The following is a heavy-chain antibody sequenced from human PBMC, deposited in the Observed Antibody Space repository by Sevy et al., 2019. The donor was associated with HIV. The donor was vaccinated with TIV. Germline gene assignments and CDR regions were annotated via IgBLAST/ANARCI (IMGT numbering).Heavy chain of an antibody. D-gene: IGHD5-12*01. CDR1: GYSFSSYW. V-gene: IGHV5-51*01. J-gene: IGHJ4*02. Sequence: GESLKISCKGSGYSFSSYWIAWVRQMPGKGLEWMGIIYPGDSETRYSPSFQGQVTISADKSISTASLQWSGLKASDTAMYYCARLPTPSGSDDYWGQGTLVTVSS. CDR2: IYPGDSET. CDR3: ARLPTPSGSDDY.